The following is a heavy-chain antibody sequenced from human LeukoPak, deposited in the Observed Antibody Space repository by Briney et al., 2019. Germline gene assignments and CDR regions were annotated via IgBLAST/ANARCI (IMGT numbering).Heavy chain of an antibody. D-gene: IGHD1-7*01. CDR2: INHSGST. V-gene: IGHV4-39*07. CDR1: GGSISSSSYY. J-gene: IGHJ5*02. CDR3: ARGRSYNWNYGPPRLGSDP. Sequence: SSETLSLTCTVSGGSISSSSYYWSWIRQPSGKGLEWIGEINHSGSTNYNPSLKSRVTISVDTSKNQFSLKLSSVTAADTAVYYCARGRSYNWNYGPPRLGSDPWGQGTLVTVSP.